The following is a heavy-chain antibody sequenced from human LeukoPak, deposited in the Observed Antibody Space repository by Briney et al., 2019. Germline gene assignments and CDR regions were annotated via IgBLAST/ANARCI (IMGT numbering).Heavy chain of an antibody. CDR1: GVSINSGGYY. V-gene: IGHV4-31*03. CDR3: ARTYMTSARFDP. CDR2: IYYSGST. Sequence: SQTLSLTCTVSGVSINSGGYYWSWLRQHPGKGLEWIGYIYYSGSTYYNPSLKSRVIISVDTSKNQFSLKLSSVTAADTAVYYCARTYMTSARFDPWGQGTLVTVSS. D-gene: IGHD2-21*02. J-gene: IGHJ5*02.